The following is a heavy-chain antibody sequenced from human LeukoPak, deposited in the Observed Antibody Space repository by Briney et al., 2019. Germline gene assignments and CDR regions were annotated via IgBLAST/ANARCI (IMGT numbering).Heavy chain of an antibody. CDR1: GVTFSSYW. V-gene: IGHV3-74*01. Sequence: GGSLRLSCAASGVTFSSYWMHWVRQAPGKGLVWVSRINSDGSSTSYADSVKGRFTISRDNAKNTLYLQMNSLRAEDTAVYYCARGVGYCSSTSCYWWFDPWGQGTLVTVSS. D-gene: IGHD2-2*01. CDR3: ARGVGYCSSTSCYWWFDP. J-gene: IGHJ5*02. CDR2: INSDGSST.